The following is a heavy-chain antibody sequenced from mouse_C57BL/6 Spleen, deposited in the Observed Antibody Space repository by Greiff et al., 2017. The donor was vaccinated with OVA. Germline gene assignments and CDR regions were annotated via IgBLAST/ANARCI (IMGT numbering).Heavy chain of an antibody. V-gene: IGHV1-62-2*01. CDR1: GYTFTEYT. D-gene: IGHD1-1*01. CDR2: FYPGSGSI. CDR3: ARHAHYYYGSSYGYFDV. Sequence: QVQLQQSGAEPVKPGASVKLSCKASGYTFTEYTIHWVKQRSGQGLEWIGWFYPGSGSIKYNEKFKDKATLTADKSSSTVYMELSRLTSEDYAVYFCARHAHYYYGSSYGYFDVWGTGTTVTVSS. J-gene: IGHJ1*03.